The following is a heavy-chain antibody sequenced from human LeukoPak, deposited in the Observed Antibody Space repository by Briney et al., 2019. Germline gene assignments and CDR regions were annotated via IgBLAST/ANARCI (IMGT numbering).Heavy chain of an antibody. CDR2: IIPIFGTA. CDR3: ARDLRGYRPDAFDI. J-gene: IGHJ3*02. D-gene: IGHD5-24*01. CDR1: GGTFSSYA. V-gene: IGHV1-69*05. Sequence: SVKVSCKASGGTFSSYAISWVRQAPGQGLEWMGRIIPIFGTANYAQKFQGRVTITTDESTSTAYMELSSLRSEDTAVYYCARDLRGYRPDAFDIWGQGTMVTVSS.